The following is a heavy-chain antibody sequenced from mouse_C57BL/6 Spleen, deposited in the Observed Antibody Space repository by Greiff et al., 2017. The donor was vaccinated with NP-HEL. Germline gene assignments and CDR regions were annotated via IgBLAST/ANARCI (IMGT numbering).Heavy chain of an antibody. D-gene: IGHD4-1*01. V-gene: IGHV1-18*01. CDR2: INPNNGGT. CDR3: ARRRELGRRGYFDS. J-gene: IGHJ2*01. CDR1: GYTFTDYN. Sequence: VQLQQSGPELVKPGASVKIPCKASGYTFTDYNMDWVKQSHGKSLEWIGDINPNNGGTIYNQKFKGKATLTVDKSSSTAYMELRSLTSEDTAVYYCARRRELGRRGYFDSWGQGTTLTVSS.